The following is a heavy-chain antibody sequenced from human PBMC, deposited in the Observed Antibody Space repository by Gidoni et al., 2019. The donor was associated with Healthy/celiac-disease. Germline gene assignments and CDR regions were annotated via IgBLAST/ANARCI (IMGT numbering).Heavy chain of an antibody. V-gene: IGHV4-59*01. Sequence: QVQLQESGPGLVKPSETLSLTCTVSGGSISSYYWSWIRQPPGKGLEWIGYIYYSGSTNYNPSLKSRVTISVDTSKNQFSLKLSSVTAADTAVYYCARDLEDYVWGSYRPSRWFDPWGQGTLVTVSS. CDR1: GGSISSYY. CDR2: IYYSGST. D-gene: IGHD3-16*02. CDR3: ARDLEDYVWGSYRPSRWFDP. J-gene: IGHJ5*02.